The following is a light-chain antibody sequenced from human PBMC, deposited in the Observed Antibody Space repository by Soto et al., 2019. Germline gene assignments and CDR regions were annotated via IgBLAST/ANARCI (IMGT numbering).Light chain of an antibody. CDR1: QSVSSNH. Sequence: EIVLTQSPGTLSLSPGERATLSCRASQSVSSNHLAWYQQKPGQAPRLLIYGGSSRATGIPVRFSGSGAETDFTLTITRLEPEDFAVYYCQQYSSSRTFGQGTKVDIK. J-gene: IGKJ1*01. CDR3: QQYSSSRT. V-gene: IGKV3-20*01. CDR2: GGS.